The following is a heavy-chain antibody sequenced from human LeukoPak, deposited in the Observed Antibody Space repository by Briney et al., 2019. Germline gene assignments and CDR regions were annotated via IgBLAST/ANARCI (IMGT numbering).Heavy chain of an antibody. J-gene: IGHJ5*02. CDR1: GGTFSSYA. V-gene: IGHV1-69*13. CDR3: ARAEDSSHCSSTSCYGVWFDP. CDR2: IIPIFGTA. D-gene: IGHD2-2*01. Sequence: ASVKVSCKASGGTFSSYAISWVRQAPGQGLEWMVGIIPIFGTANYAQKFQGRVTITADESTSTAYMELSSLRSEDTAVYYCARAEDSSHCSSTSCYGVWFDPWGQGTLVTVSS.